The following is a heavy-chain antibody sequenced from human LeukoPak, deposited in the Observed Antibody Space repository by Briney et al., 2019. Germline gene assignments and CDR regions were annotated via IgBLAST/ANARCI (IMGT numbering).Heavy chain of an antibody. J-gene: IGHJ4*02. CDR2: IRYDGSNK. Sequence: GGSLRLSCAASGVTFSSYGMHWVRQAPGKGLEWVAFIRYDGSNKYYADSVKGRFTMSRENSKNTLYLQMNSLRAEDTAVYYCTKDRRRIAAAGSDYWGQGTLVTVSS. D-gene: IGHD6-13*01. CDR1: GVTFSSYG. CDR3: TKDRRRIAAAGSDY. V-gene: IGHV3-30*02.